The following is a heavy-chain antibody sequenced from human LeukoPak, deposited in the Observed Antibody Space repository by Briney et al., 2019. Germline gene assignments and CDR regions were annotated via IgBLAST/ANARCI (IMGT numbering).Heavy chain of an antibody. V-gene: IGHV3-23*01. CDR3: AKDRAAGTMHYYYGMDV. Sequence: GGSLRLSCAASGFTFSSYAMSWVRQAPGKGREWVSAISGSGGSTYYADSVKGRFTISRDNSKNTLYLQMNSLRAEDTAVYYCAKDRAAGTMHYYYGMDVWGQGTTVTVSS. J-gene: IGHJ6*02. D-gene: IGHD6-13*01. CDR2: ISGSGGST. CDR1: GFTFSSYA.